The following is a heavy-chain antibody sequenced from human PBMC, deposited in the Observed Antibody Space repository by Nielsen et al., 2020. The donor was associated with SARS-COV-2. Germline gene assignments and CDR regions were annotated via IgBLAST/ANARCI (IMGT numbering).Heavy chain of an antibody. CDR1: GLMFDDYG. V-gene: IGHV3-20*01. CDR3: VRGDGYYLFAFDD. CDR2: TNWNGDTT. J-gene: IGHJ3*01. D-gene: IGHD5-24*01. Sequence: GESLKISCEASGLMFDDYGMSWVRQAPGKGLEWVASTNWNGDTTDYADSVKGRFTISRDNAKNTLYLQMNSLRAEDTALYHCVRGDGYYLFAFDDWGQGTMVTVSS.